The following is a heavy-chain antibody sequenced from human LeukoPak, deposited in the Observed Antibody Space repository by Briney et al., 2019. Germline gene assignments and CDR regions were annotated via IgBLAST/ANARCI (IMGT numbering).Heavy chain of an antibody. V-gene: IGHV3-23*01. Sequence: PGGSLRLSCAASGFTFSNYAMNWVRQAPGKGLEWVSGISGSGGSTYYADSVKGRLTISRDNAKNSLYLQMNSLRAEDTALYYCARAGVAYYDRAAAFDIWGQGTMVTVSS. CDR1: GFTFSNYA. CDR3: ARAGVAYYDRAAAFDI. D-gene: IGHD3-22*01. J-gene: IGHJ3*02. CDR2: ISGSGGST.